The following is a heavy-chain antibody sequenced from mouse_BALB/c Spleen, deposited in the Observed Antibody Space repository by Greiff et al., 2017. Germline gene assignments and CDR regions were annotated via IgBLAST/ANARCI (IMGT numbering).Heavy chain of an antibody. CDR1: GYTFTSYV. V-gene: IGHV1-14*01. CDR2: INPYNDGT. CDR3: ASRAYGSSYVGIFFDY. J-gene: IGHJ2*01. D-gene: IGHD1-1*01. Sequence: VQLKQSGPELVKPGASVKMSCKASGYTFTSYVMHWVKQKPGQGLEWIGYINPYNDGTKYNEKFKGKATLTSDKSSSTAYMELSSLTSEDSAVYYCASRAYGSSYVGIFFDYWGQGTTLTVSS.